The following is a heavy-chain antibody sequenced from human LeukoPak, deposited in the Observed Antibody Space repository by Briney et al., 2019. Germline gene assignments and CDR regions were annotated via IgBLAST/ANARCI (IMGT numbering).Heavy chain of an antibody. CDR1: GGSISSSSYY. J-gene: IGHJ4*02. CDR2: INHSGST. CDR3: ARGRYYGSGSSNEPPPRDGY. D-gene: IGHD3-10*01. Sequence: SETLSLTCTVSGGSISSSSYYWGWIRQPPGKGLEWIGEINHSGSTNYNPSLKSRVTISVDTSKNQFSLKLSSVTAADTAVYYCARGRYYGSGSSNEPPPRDGYWGQGTLVTVSS. V-gene: IGHV4-39*07.